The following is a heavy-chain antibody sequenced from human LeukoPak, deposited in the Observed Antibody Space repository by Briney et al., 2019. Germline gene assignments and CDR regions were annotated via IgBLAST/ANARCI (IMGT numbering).Heavy chain of an antibody. V-gene: IGHV3-30*18. Sequence: PGRSLRLSCAASGFTFSSYGMHWVRQAPGKGLEWVAVISYDGSNKYYADSVKGRFTISRDNSRNTLYLQMNSLRAEDTAVYYCAKDRSRHIVVVTAPSLDYWGQGTLVTVSS. CDR3: AKDRSRHIVVVTAPSLDY. CDR1: GFTFSSYG. D-gene: IGHD2-21*02. J-gene: IGHJ4*02. CDR2: ISYDGSNK.